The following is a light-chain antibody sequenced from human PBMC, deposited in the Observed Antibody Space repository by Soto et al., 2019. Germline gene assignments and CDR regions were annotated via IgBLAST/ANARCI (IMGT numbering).Light chain of an antibody. Sequence: IQLTQSPSSLSASVGDRVTITCRASQGIGIYLAWYQQKPGKAPKLLIYAASTLQSGVPSRFSGSGSGTEFSLTINSLQSEDFAVYYCQEYNTWPWTFGQGTKVDI. CDR2: AAS. J-gene: IGKJ1*01. CDR1: QGIGIY. V-gene: IGKV1-9*01. CDR3: QEYNTWPWT.